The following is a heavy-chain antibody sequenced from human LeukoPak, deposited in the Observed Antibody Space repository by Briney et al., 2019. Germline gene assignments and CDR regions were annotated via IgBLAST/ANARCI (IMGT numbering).Heavy chain of an antibody. CDR1: GYSISSGYY. Sequence: PSETLSLTCTVSGYSISSGYYWGWIRQPPGKGLEWIGSIYHSGSTYYNPSLKSRVTISVDTSKNQFSLKLSSVTAADTAVYYCARESRLQMTTFGRFKRGCYDYWGQGTLVTVSS. J-gene: IGHJ4*02. D-gene: IGHD3-16*01. CDR3: ARESRLQMTTFGRFKRGCYDY. CDR2: IYHSGST. V-gene: IGHV4-38-2*02.